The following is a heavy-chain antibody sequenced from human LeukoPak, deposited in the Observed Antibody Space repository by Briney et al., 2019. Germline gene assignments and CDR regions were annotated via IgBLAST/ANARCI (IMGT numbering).Heavy chain of an antibody. CDR1: GFTFSSYC. V-gene: IGHV3-30*02. Sequence: GGSLRLFCAASGFTFSSYCMHWVSQAPGKGLEWVAFIRYDGSNKYYADSVKGRFTISRDNSKNTLYLQMNGLRAEDTAVYYCAKVSPAIPVHHSHDAFDIWGQGTMVTVSS. J-gene: IGHJ3*02. CDR2: IRYDGSNK. D-gene: IGHD2-2*01. CDR3: AKVSPAIPVHHSHDAFDI.